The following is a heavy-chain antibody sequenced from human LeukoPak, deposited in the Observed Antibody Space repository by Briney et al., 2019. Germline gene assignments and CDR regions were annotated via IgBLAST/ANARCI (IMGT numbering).Heavy chain of an antibody. J-gene: IGHJ4*02. CDR3: AKRSSGDDY. V-gene: IGHV3-23*01. CDR2: ISGSGGST. CDR1: GFTFSSYA. D-gene: IGHD6-19*01. Sequence: GGSLRLSCAASGFTFSSYAMSWVRHAPGKGVEWVSAISGSGGSTYFAGSVKGRFTISRDNAKNTLYLQMSSLRAEDTAVYYCAKRSSGDDYWGQGTLVTVSS.